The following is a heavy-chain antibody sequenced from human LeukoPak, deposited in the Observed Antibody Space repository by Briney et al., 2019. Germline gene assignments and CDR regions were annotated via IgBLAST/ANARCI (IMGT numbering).Heavy chain of an antibody. CDR1: GGSISSYY. CDR3: ARVRANYFDY. CDR2: IYFTGST. V-gene: IGHV4-59*01. J-gene: IGHJ4*02. Sequence: SETLSLTCTVAGGSISSYYWSWIRQPPGEGLEWIGYIYFTGSTNYNPSLKSRVTISVDTSKNQFSLKLSCLTAADTAVYYCARVRANYFDYWGQGTLVTVSS.